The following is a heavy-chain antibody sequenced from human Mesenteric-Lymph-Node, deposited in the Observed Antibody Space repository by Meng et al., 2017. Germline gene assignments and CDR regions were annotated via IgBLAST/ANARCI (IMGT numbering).Heavy chain of an antibody. CDR3: ARVEVGITSGDY. V-gene: IGHV1-18*01. CDR2: INAYNGDT. D-gene: IGHD1-26*01. J-gene: IGHJ4*02. CDR1: GYTFTNYG. Sequence: QAQMVQSGGAGKKPGASVKVSCKASGYTFTNYGITWVRQAPGQGLEWMGWINAYNGDTNYAQTLQGRVTMTTDTSTSTAYMELRSLRSDDTAVYYCARVEVGITSGDYWGQGTLVTVSS.